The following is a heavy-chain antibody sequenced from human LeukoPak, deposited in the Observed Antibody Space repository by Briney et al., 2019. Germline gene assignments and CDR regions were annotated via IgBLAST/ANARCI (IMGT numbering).Heavy chain of an antibody. CDR2: ISSSSYT. Sequence: GGALRLSCAATGCTFIDFYMTWLGQAPGKGVDWVSFISSSSYTNYAESVKGRFTISRDNAKNSMYLQMNSLRAEGTAVYFCARGQADFDSWGEGTLVTVSS. J-gene: IGHJ4*02. CDR3: ARGQADFDS. V-gene: IGHV3-11*06. CDR1: GCTFIDFY.